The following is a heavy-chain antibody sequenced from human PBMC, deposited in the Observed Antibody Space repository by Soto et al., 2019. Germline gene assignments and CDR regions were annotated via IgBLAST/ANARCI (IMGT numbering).Heavy chain of an antibody. CDR1: GAPITWGDYS. CDR3: ARDVNYYGSGSPPRWFDP. CDR2: IYTSGST. D-gene: IGHD3-10*01. V-gene: IGHV4-30-2*05. J-gene: IGHJ5*02. Sequence: SETLSLTCAISGAPITWGDYSWNWIRQPPGQGLEWIGRIYTSGSTNYNPSPKSRVTMSVDTSKNQFSLKLSSVTAADTAVYYCARDVNYYGSGSPPRWFDPWGQGTLVTVSS.